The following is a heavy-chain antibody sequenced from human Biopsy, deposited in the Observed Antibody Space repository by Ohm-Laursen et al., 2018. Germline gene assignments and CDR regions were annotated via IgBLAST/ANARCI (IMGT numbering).Heavy chain of an antibody. D-gene: IGHD5-18*01. J-gene: IGHJ6*02. Sequence: SLRLSCAASGFTFNNYGIQWVRQAPGKGLEWVAFIFYDGSNTYYADSVKGRFTISRDNSRDTLYLQMSSLRAEDTAVYYCAKDRYNYTPIGGFSMDVWGQGTTVTVSS. CDR2: IFYDGSNT. V-gene: IGHV3-30*18. CDR1: GFTFNNYG. CDR3: AKDRYNYTPIGGFSMDV.